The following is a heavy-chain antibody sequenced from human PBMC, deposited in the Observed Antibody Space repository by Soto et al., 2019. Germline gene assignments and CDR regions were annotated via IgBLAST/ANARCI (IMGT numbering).Heavy chain of an antibody. J-gene: IGHJ6*02. CDR3: ARAGRGVYGMDV. Sequence: QVQLVQSGAEVKKPGSSVKVSCKASGGTFSSYTISWVRQAPGQGLEWMGRIIPILGIANYAQKFQGRVTITADKSTSTAYMEVSSLRSEDTAVYYCARAGRGVYGMDVWGQGTTVTVSS. V-gene: IGHV1-69*02. CDR1: GGTFSSYT. D-gene: IGHD3-10*01. CDR2: IIPILGIA.